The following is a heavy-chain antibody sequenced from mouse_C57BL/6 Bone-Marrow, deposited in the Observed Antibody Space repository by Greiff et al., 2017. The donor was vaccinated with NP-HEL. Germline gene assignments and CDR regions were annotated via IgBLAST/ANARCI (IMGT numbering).Heavy chain of an antibody. CDR1: GYTFTDYE. Sequence: VQLKESGAELVRPGASVTLSCKASGYTFTDYEMHWVKQTPVHGLEWIGAIDPETGGTAYNQKFKGKAILTADKSSSTAYMELRSLTSEDSAVYYCTRLLWDAMDYWGQGTSVTVSS. V-gene: IGHV1-15*01. CDR3: TRLLWDAMDY. CDR2: IDPETGGT. D-gene: IGHD2-1*01. J-gene: IGHJ4*01.